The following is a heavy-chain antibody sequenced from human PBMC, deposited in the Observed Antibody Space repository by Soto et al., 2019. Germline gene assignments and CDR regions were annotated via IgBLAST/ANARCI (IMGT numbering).Heavy chain of an antibody. CDR2: IWYDGSNK. CDR1: GFTFSSYG. V-gene: IGHV3-33*01. Sequence: PGGSLRLSCAASGFTFSSYGMHWVRQAPGKGLEWVAVIWYDGSNKYYADSVKGRFTISRDNSKNTLYLQMNSLRAEDTAVYYCARDARFLEWLLWSYYMDVWGKGTTVTVSS. J-gene: IGHJ6*03. D-gene: IGHD3-3*01. CDR3: ARDARFLEWLLWSYYMDV.